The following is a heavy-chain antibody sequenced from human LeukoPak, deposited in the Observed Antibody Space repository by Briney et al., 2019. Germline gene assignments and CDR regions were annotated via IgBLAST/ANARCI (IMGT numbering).Heavy chain of an antibody. CDR1: GGSISGYY. J-gene: IGHJ4*02. CDR2: VYTSGST. V-gene: IGHV4-4*07. D-gene: IGHD3-22*01. Sequence: SETLSLTCTVSGGSISGYYWSWIRQPAGKGLEWIGRVYTSGSTNYNPSLKSRVTMSVDTSKNQFSLKLSSVTAADTAVCYCARGGGYYDSSGYVDYWGQGTLVTVSS. CDR3: ARGGGYYDSSGYVDY.